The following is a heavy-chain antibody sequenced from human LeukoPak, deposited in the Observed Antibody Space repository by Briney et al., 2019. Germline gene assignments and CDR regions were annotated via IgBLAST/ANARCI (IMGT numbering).Heavy chain of an antibody. CDR2: INHSGST. CDR1: GGSFSGYY. J-gene: IGHJ6*03. CDR3: ARAHTGPYYYYTDV. Sequence: PSETLSLTCAVYGGSFSGYYWSWIRQPPGKGLEWIGEINHSGSTNYNPSLKSRVTISVDTSKNQFSLKLSSVTAADTAVYYCARAHTGPYYYYTDVWGKGTTVTVSS. V-gene: IGHV4-34*01. D-gene: IGHD5-18*01.